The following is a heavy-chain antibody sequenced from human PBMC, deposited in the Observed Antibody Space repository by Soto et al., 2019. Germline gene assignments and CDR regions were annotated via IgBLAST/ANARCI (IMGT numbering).Heavy chain of an antibody. Sequence: QVQLVQSGAEVKKPGSSVKVSCAASGGSLNNYAVSWVRRTPGQGFEWLGEIIPAFRTPNYAQKFQDRVTITADVLTNTVFMELSSLRSEDTAEYYCAREGLRRGALDYWGQGSLVTVSS. V-gene: IGHV1-69*01. J-gene: IGHJ4*02. CDR3: AREGLRRGALDY. CDR1: GGSLNNYA. CDR2: IIPAFRTP. D-gene: IGHD6-6*01.